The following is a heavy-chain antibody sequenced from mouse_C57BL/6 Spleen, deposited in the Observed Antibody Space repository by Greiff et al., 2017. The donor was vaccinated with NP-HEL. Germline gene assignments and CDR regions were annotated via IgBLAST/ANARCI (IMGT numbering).Heavy chain of an antibody. Sequence: QVQLKESGAELVKPGASVKISCKASGYAFSSYWMNWVKQRPGKGLEWIGQIYPGDGDTNYNGKFKGKATLTADKSSSTAYMQLSSLTSEDSAVYFCARSGLRYPFDYWGQGTTLTVSS. CDR1: GYAFSSYW. D-gene: IGHD1-1*01. CDR2: IYPGDGDT. J-gene: IGHJ2*01. CDR3: ARSGLRYPFDY. V-gene: IGHV1-80*01.